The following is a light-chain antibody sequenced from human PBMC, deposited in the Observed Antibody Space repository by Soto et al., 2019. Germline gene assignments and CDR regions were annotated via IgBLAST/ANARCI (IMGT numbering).Light chain of an antibody. Sequence: EIVLTQSPGTLSLSPGERASGSCRASQSVYTSYLAWFQQKPGQAPRLLIYGASNRATVIPDRFSGSGAGTDFTLTITRLEPEDFAVYFCHQAGNSPYTFGQGTKLEI. V-gene: IGKV3-20*01. CDR2: GAS. CDR1: QSVYTSY. J-gene: IGKJ2*01. CDR3: HQAGNSPYT.